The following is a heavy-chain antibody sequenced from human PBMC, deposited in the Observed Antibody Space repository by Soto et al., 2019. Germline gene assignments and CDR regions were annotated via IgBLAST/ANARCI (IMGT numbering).Heavy chain of an antibody. CDR1: CYTFTSYG. Sequence: GASVKVSCKSPCYTFTSYGISLLRHSTGQGLECMVLIIAYNGNTNYAQKLQGRVTMTTDTSTSTAYMELRSLRSDDTAVYYCAREGTRYDGSGYYPNWGYYYYGMDVWGQGTTVTVSS. CDR2: IIAYNGNT. D-gene: IGHD3-22*01. J-gene: IGHJ6*02. V-gene: IGHV1-18*01. CDR3: AREGTRYDGSGYYPNWGYYYYGMDV.